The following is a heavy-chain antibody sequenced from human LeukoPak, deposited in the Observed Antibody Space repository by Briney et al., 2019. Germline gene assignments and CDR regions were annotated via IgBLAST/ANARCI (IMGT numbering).Heavy chain of an antibody. CDR2: IGTAGDT. D-gene: IGHD4-17*01. Sequence: GGSLRLSCAASGFTFSSYDMHWVRQATGKGLEWVSAIGTAGDTYYPGSVKGRFTISRENAKNSLYLQMNSLRAGDTAVYYCARSPQNPDYGDFHPFDIWGQGTMVTVSS. J-gene: IGHJ3*02. CDR3: ARSPQNPDYGDFHPFDI. V-gene: IGHV3-13*01. CDR1: GFTFSSYD.